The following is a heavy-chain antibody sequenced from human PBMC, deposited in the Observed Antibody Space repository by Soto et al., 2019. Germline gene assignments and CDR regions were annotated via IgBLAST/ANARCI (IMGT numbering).Heavy chain of an antibody. CDR3: ARARGYSSSLIDY. CDR1: GGSISSYY. V-gene: IGHV4-59*01. J-gene: IGHJ4*02. D-gene: IGHD6-13*01. CDR2: IYYSGST. Sequence: SETLSLTCTVSGGSISSYYWSWIRQPPGKGLEWIGYIYYSGSTNYNPSLKSRVTISVDTSKNQFSLKLSSVTAADTAVYYCARARGYSSSLIDYWGQGTLVTVSS.